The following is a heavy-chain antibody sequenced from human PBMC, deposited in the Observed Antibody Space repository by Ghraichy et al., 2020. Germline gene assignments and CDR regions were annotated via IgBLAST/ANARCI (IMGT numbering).Heavy chain of an antibody. CDR3: ARGGGAYYYYYGMDV. V-gene: IGHV4-34*01. Sequence: SETLSLTCAVYGGSFSGYYWSWIRQPPGKGLEWIGEINHSGSTNYNPSLKSRVTISVDTSKDQFSLKLSSVTAADTAVYYCARGGGAYYYYYGMDVWGQGTTVTVSS. CDR1: GGSFSGYY. CDR2: INHSGST. D-gene: IGHD3-10*01. J-gene: IGHJ6*02.